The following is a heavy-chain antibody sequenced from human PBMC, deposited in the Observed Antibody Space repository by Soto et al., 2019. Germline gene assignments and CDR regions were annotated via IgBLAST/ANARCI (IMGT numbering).Heavy chain of an antibody. Sequence: EVQLLESGGGLVQPGGSLRLSCAASGFTFSSYAMSWVHQAPGKGLEWVSAISGSGGSTYYADSVKGRFTISRDNSKNTLYLQMNSLRAEDTAVYYCAKSIAATGGYFDYWGQGTLVTVSS. J-gene: IGHJ4*02. CDR2: ISGSGGST. D-gene: IGHD6-13*01. V-gene: IGHV3-23*01. CDR3: AKSIAATGGYFDY. CDR1: GFTFSSYA.